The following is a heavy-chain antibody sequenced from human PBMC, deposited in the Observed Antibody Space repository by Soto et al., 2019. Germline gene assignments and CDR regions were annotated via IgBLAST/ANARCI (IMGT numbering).Heavy chain of an antibody. J-gene: IGHJ4*02. CDR3: ARDRDDYGSGNYDNRIDF. CDR2: IIPIFGTP. V-gene: IGHV1-69*01. Sequence: QVQLVQSGAEVKKPGSSVKVSCKASGGIFSTYAISWLRQAPGQGLEWVGGIIPIFGTPNYAQRFQGRVNITADESTSTAYMGLSRLRSEDTAVYYCARDRDDYGSGNYDNRIDFWGQGTLVTVSS. CDR1: GGIFSTYA. D-gene: IGHD3-10*01.